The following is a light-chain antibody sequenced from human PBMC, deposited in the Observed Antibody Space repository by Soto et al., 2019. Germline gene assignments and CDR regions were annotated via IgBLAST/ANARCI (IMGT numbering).Light chain of an antibody. Sequence: EIVLTQSPGTLSLSSGERATLSCRASLSVSSSYLAWYQQKPGQAPRLLVYATSSRATGIPDRFSGSGSGTDFTLTISRLEPEDFAVYYCQQYGSSSFTFGQGTKLEIK. CDR1: LSVSSSY. CDR3: QQYGSSSFT. CDR2: ATS. J-gene: IGKJ2*01. V-gene: IGKV3-20*01.